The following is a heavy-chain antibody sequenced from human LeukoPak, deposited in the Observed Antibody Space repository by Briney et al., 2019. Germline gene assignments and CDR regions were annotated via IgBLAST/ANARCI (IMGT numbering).Heavy chain of an antibody. D-gene: IGHD1-26*01. J-gene: IGHJ4*02. Sequence: ASVKVSCKASGYTFTGYYMHWVRQAPGQGLEWMGWINPNSGGTNYAQKFQGRVTMTRDTSISTAYMELSRLRSDDTAVYYCAKDLVGGIEGLDYLGQGTLVTVSS. CDR2: INPNSGGT. CDR3: AKDLVGGIEGLDY. V-gene: IGHV1-2*02. CDR1: GYTFTGYY.